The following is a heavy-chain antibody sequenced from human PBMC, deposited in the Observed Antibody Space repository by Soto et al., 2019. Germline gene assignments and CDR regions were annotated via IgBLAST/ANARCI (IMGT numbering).Heavy chain of an antibody. Sequence: EVQLVESGGGLVQPGGSLRFSCAASGFTFSSYSMNWVRQAPGKGLEWVSYINSGSSTIYYADSVKGRFTISRDNAKNSLYLQLNSLRAEDTAVYYCARDKPRSGYEKFDYWGQGTLVTVSS. D-gene: IGHD3-3*01. CDR1: GFTFSSYS. CDR2: INSGSSTI. J-gene: IGHJ4*02. V-gene: IGHV3-48*01. CDR3: ARDKPRSGYEKFDY.